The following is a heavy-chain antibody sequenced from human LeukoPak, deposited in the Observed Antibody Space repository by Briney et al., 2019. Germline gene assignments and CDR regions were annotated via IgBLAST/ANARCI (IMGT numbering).Heavy chain of an antibody. J-gene: IGHJ6*03. CDR3: ARSTGSRYYYMDV. CDR2: ISSSGSTI. Sequence: GGPLRLSCAASGFTFSDYYMSWIRQAPGKGLEWVSYISSSGSTIYYAVSVKGRFTISRDNAKNSLYLQMNSLRAEDTAVYYCARSTGSRYYYMDVWGKGTTVTVSS. CDR1: GFTFSDYY. D-gene: IGHD1-14*01. V-gene: IGHV3-11*01.